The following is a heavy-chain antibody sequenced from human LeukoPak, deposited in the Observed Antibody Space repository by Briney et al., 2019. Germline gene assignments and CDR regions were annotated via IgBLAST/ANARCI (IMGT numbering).Heavy chain of an antibody. J-gene: IGHJ4*02. Sequence: GRSLRLSCAASGFTFSRSAMHWVRQAPGQGLEWMGWINPNSGGTNYAQKFQGRVTMTRDTSISTAYMELSRLRSDDTAVYYCRLEQLAPPFDYWGQGTLVTVSS. D-gene: IGHD6-6*01. CDR1: GFTFSRSA. CDR2: INPNSGGT. CDR3: RLEQLAPPFDY. V-gene: IGHV1-2*02.